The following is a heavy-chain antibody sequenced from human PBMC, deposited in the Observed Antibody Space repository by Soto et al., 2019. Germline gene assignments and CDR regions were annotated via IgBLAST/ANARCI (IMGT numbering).Heavy chain of an antibody. D-gene: IGHD4-17*01. V-gene: IGHV1-69*02. J-gene: IGHJ3*01. Sequence: GASVKVSCKASGGTFSSYTISWVRQAPGQGLEWMGRIIPILGIANYAQKFQGRVTITADNSENTLYLQMNSLRPEDTAVYYCARAWKSPVTTLIPGALDVWGQGTMVTVSS. CDR3: ARAWKSPVTTLIPGALDV. CDR1: GGTFSSYT. CDR2: IIPILGIA.